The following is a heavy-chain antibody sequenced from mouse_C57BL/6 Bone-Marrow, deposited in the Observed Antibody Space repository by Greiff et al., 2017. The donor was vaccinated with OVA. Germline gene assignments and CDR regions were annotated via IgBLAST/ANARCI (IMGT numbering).Heavy chain of an antibody. CDR1: GYTFTSYG. V-gene: IGHV1-81*01. Sequence: VQLQESGAELARPGASVKLSCKASGYTFTSYGISWVKQRTGQGLEWIGEIYPRCGNTYYNEKFKGKATLTADKSSSTAYMELRSLTSEDSAVYCGARSAIYYDYDGAWFADWGQGTLVTVSA. D-gene: IGHD2-4*01. CDR3: ARSAIYYDYDGAWFAD. J-gene: IGHJ3*01. CDR2: IYPRCGNT.